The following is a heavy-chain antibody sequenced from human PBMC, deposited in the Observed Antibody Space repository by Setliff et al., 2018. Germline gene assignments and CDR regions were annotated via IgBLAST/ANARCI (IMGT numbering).Heavy chain of an antibody. CDR2: IYYSGST. V-gene: IGHV4-30-4*08. CDR3: AREAPGYAFGI. D-gene: IGHD1-1*01. J-gene: IGHJ3*02. Sequence: PSETLSLTCTVSGGSISSGDYYWSWICQPPGKGLEWIGYIYYSGSTYYNPSLKSRVTISVDTSKNQFSLKLSSVTAADTAVYYCAREAPGYAFGIWGQGTMVTVSS. CDR1: GGSISSGDYY.